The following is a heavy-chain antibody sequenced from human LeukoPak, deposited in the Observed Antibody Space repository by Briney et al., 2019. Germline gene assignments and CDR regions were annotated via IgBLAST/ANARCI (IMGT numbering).Heavy chain of an antibody. Sequence: PGGSLRLSCAASGFTFSTYGMHWVRQAPGKGLECVAGTWEDGSNIYYADSVKGRFIISRDNSKNTLYLQMNSLGGEDTAVYYCARAGYNSSWYEYWGQGTLVTVSS. J-gene: IGHJ4*02. CDR1: GFTFSTYG. V-gene: IGHV3-33*01. D-gene: IGHD6-13*01. CDR3: ARAGYNSSWYEY. CDR2: TWEDGSNI.